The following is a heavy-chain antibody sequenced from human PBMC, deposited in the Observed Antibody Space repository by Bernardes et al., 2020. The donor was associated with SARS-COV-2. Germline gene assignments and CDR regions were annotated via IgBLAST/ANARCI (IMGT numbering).Heavy chain of an antibody. J-gene: IGHJ5*02. Sequence: GGSLRLSCAASGFTFSSYSMTWVRQAPGKGLEWVATISGIGGSTYYADSGKGRFTISRDNSKNTLYLQMNILRAEETAVFYCAGYGSGSYKWFDPWGQGTLVTVSS. CDR1: GFTFSSYS. CDR3: AGYGSGSYKWFDP. D-gene: IGHD3-10*01. CDR2: ISGIGGST. V-gene: IGHV3-23*01.